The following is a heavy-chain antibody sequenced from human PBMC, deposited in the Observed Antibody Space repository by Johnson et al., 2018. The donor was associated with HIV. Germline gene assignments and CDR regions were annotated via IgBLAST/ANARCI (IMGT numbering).Heavy chain of an antibody. Sequence: QVQLVESGGGVVQPGRSLRLYCAASGFTFSSYAMHWVRQAPGKGLEWVAVISYDGNNQYYGDSVKGRFTVSRDNSKSTLYLQMSSLRAEDTAIYYCARGPLVGATSFGYDFAFDIWGQGTMVTVSS. CDR3: ARGPLVGATSFGYDFAFDI. CDR1: GFTFSSYA. V-gene: IGHV3-30-3*01. J-gene: IGHJ3*02. D-gene: IGHD1-26*01. CDR2: ISYDGNNQ.